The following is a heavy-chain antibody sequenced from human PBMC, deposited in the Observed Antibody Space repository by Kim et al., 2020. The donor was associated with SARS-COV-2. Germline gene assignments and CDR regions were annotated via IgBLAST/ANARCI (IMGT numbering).Heavy chain of an antibody. CDR1: GGSISSYY. J-gene: IGHJ4*02. CDR2: IYYSGST. D-gene: IGHD6-19*01. Sequence: SETLSLTCTVSGGSISSYYWSWIRQPPGKGLEWIGFIYYSGSTNYNPSHKSRVTISVDTSKNQFSLKLSSVTAADTAVYYCARGVAGTEPHDYWGQGTLVAVTS. V-gene: IGHV4-59*01. CDR3: ARGVAGTEPHDY.